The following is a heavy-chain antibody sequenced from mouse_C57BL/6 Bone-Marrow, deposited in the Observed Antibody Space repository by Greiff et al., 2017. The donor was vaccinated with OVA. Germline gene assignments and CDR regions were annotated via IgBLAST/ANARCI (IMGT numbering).Heavy chain of an antibody. CDR2: IHPNSGST. Sequence: QVQLQQSGAELVKPGASVKLSCKASGYTFTSYWMHWVKQRPGQGLEWIGMIHPNSGSTNYNEKFKSKATLTVDKSSSTAYMQLSSLTSEDSAVYYCATEGYSNYWFAYWGQGTLVTVSA. D-gene: IGHD2-5*01. V-gene: IGHV1-64*01. CDR3: ATEGYSNYWFAY. J-gene: IGHJ3*01. CDR1: GYTFTSYW.